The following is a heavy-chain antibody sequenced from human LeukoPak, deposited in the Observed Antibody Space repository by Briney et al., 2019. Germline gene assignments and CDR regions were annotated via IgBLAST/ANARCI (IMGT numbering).Heavy chain of an antibody. CDR1: GGTFSSYA. CDR2: IIPIFGTA. D-gene: IGHD3-3*01. CDR3: ARGDVLRFLEWPRFQMDV. J-gene: IGHJ6*04. Sequence: ASVKVSCKASGGTFSSYAISWVRQAPGQGLEWMGGIIPIFGTANYAQKFQGRVTITADKSTSTAYMELSSLRSEDTAVYYCARGDVLRFLEWPRFQMDVWGKGTTVTVSS. V-gene: IGHV1-69*06.